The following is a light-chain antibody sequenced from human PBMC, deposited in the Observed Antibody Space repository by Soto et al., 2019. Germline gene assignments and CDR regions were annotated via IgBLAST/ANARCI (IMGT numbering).Light chain of an antibody. V-gene: IGLV2-14*01. CDR3: SSYTDSNTRYV. J-gene: IGLJ1*01. CDR2: EVS. CDR1: SSDVGGYNY. Sequence: QSVLTQPASVSGSPGQSITISCTGTSSDVGGYNYASWYQHHPGKTPKLMIYEVSNRPSGVSNRFSGSKSGNTASLTISGLQAEDEADYYCSSYTDSNTRYVFGTGTKVTVL.